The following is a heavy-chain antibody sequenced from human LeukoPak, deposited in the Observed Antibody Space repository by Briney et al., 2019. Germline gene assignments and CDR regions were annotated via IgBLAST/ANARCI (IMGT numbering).Heavy chain of an antibody. V-gene: IGHV4-59*01. CDR2: IYYSGIT. CDR1: GGSISSSY. J-gene: IGHJ4*02. Sequence: SETLSLTCTVSGGSISSSYWSWIRQPPGKGLEWIGYIYYSGITNYNPSLKSRVTISLDTSKNQFSLRLNSVTAADTAVYYCARASGAFDYWGQGALVTVSS. CDR3: ARASGAFDY.